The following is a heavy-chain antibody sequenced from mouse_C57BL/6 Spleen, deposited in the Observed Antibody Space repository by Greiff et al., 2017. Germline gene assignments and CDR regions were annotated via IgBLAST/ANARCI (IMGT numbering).Heavy chain of an antibody. CDR3: TTWEGERGLFDY. J-gene: IGHJ2*01. D-gene: IGHD4-1*01. CDR2: IDPEDGDT. CDR1: GFNIKDYY. Sequence: VQLQQSGAELVRPGASVKLSCTASGFNIKDYYMHWVKQRPEQGLEWIGRIDPEDGDTEYAPKFQGKATMTADTSSNTAYLQLSSLTSEDTAVYYCTTWEGERGLFDYWGQGTTRTVDS. V-gene: IGHV14-1*01.